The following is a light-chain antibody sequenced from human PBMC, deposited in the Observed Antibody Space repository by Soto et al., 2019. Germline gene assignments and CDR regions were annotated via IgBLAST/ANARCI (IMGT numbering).Light chain of an antibody. CDR3: QQYYSTPYT. CDR1: PSVLYYANSKNY. Sequence: DIVMTQSPDSLAVSLGERATINCKSSPSVLYYANSKNYLAWYQQKQGQPPKLLIYWASTRESGVPDRFSGSGSGTDFALTISSLQAEDVAVYYCQQYYSTPYTFGQGTKLEI. J-gene: IGKJ2*01. V-gene: IGKV4-1*01. CDR2: WAS.